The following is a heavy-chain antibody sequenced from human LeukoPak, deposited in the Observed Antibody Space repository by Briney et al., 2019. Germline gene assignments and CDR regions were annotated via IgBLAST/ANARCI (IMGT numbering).Heavy chain of an antibody. D-gene: IGHD1-26*01. J-gene: IGHJ6*02. CDR2: ISYDGTNK. V-gene: IGHV3-30*04. CDR1: GFTFSSYA. Sequence: GGSLRLSCAASGFTFSSYAMHWVRQAPGKGLEWMTFISYDGTNKDYADSVKGRFTVSRDNSKNTLYLQMNSLRTEDTAVYYCATDLGSLVGGPPEAMDVWGQGTTVTMSS. CDR3: ATDLGSLVGGPPEAMDV.